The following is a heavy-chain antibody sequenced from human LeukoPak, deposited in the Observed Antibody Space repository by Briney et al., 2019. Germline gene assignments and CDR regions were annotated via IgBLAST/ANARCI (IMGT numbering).Heavy chain of an antibody. CDR2: ISGAGGIT. V-gene: IGHV3-23*01. CDR1: GFTFSNYA. J-gene: IGHJ4*02. D-gene: IGHD6-13*01. Sequence: GGSLRLSCAASGFTFSNYAMSWVRQAPGEGLEWVSTISGAGGITDYADSVKGRFTISRDNSKNTLYLQMNSLRAEDTAVYYCAKDAVAAAGYFFDYWGQGALVTVSS. CDR3: AKDAVAAAGYFFDY.